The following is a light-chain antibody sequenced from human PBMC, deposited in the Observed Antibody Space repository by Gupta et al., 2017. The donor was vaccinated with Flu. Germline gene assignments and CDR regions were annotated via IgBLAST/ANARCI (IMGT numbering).Light chain of an antibody. CDR3: QQGYFFPNT. J-gene: IGKJ1*01. Sequence: DMQVPQSPSSLSTSVGDRVTISCRASQTSSTYLNWYQQKTGKPPTPLIYCSSTLQCGVPSRFSGSGSGTDFTLTINGVQPEDFATYFCQQGYFFPNTFGHGTQVDVK. CDR2: CSS. CDR1: QTSSTY. V-gene: IGKV1-39*01.